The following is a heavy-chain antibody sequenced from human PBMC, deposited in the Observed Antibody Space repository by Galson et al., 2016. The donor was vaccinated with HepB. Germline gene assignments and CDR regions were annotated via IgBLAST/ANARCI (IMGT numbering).Heavy chain of an antibody. Sequence: SLRLSCAVSGLTFNIQYMSWVRQAPGKGLEWVANIEKDGSEENYVDSVKGRFTISRDNAKNSAYLQMNNVRAEDTAIYYCVAGAGWLPDYWGQGTLVSVPS. CDR2: IEKDGSEE. CDR1: GLTFNIQY. J-gene: IGHJ4*02. V-gene: IGHV3-7*03. D-gene: IGHD6-19*01. CDR3: VAGAGWLPDY.